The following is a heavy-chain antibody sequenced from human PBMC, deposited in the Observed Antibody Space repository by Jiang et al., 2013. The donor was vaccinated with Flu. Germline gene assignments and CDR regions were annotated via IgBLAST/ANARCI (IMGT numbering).Heavy chain of an antibody. Sequence: LLKPSETLSLTCAVYGESLSGNYWSWIRQSPGKGLEWIGEISHDGYSNYNPSLESRVTISVDTSRNQFSLKLTSVTAADTAVYYCARYRSPPYYYDTGFYRTQAFDVWGQGTMVTVSS. V-gene: IGHV4-34*01. CDR3: ARYRSPPYYYDTGFYRTQAFDV. CDR1: GESLSGNY. CDR2: ISHDGYS. D-gene: IGHD3-22*01. J-gene: IGHJ3*01.